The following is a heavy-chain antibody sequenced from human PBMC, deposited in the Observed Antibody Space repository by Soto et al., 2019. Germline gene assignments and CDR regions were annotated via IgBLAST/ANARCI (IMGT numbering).Heavy chain of an antibody. Sequence: QVQLVESGGGVVQPGRSLRLSCAASGFTFSTYTMHWVRQAPGKGLEWVAVMSYDGTNKYFADPVKGRFTISRDNSQDTLYLHMNSLRTEDTAVYYCAKDLHPLYCSNTTCHPHDAFDIWGRGTMVTVSS. CDR3: AKDLHPLYCSNTTCHPHDAFDI. CDR1: GFTFSTYT. J-gene: IGHJ3*02. D-gene: IGHD2-2*01. V-gene: IGHV3-30-3*01. CDR2: MSYDGTNK.